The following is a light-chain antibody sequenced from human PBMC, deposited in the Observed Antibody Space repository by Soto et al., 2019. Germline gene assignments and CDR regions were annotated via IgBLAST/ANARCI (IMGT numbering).Light chain of an antibody. Sequence: ERVWTQSPDKLSLSPGGRSSLSCSASQSVSSSYLAWYQQKPGQAPRLLIYGASSRATGIPDRFSGSGSGTDFARTISSLEPEDFAVYFCQQYDNWPPVITFGQGTRLEIK. J-gene: IGKJ5*01. CDR2: GAS. CDR1: QSVSSSY. CDR3: QQYDNWPPVIT. V-gene: IGKV3-20*01.